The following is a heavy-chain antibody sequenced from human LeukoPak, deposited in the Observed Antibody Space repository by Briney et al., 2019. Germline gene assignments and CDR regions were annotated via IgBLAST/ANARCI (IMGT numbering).Heavy chain of an antibody. Sequence: PSETLSLTCAVSGRSISSGGYSWSWIRQPPGKGLEWIGDIYHSGSTYYNPSLKSRVTISVDRSKNQFSLKLSSVTAADTAVYYCARGKVTRAYFDYWGQGTLVTVSS. CDR2: IYHSGST. CDR1: GRSISSGGYS. CDR3: ARGKVTRAYFDY. J-gene: IGHJ4*02. D-gene: IGHD4-11*01. V-gene: IGHV4-30-2*01.